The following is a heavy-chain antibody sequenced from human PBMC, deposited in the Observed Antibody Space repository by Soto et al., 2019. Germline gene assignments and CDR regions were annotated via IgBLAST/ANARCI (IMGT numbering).Heavy chain of an antibody. J-gene: IGHJ4*02. CDR2: ISLDGTNT. Sequence: GGSLRLSCAASGFTFSSYSLHWVRQAPGTGMEHVSSISLDGTNTYYGDSVQGRFTTSRDNSKNTVYLQMGSLRAEDTAVYYCARGKGCTSATCYYAYHFDYWGEGTLVTVSS. CDR1: GFTFSSYS. D-gene: IGHD2-2*01. CDR3: ARGKGCTSATCYYAYHFDY. V-gene: IGHV3-64*02.